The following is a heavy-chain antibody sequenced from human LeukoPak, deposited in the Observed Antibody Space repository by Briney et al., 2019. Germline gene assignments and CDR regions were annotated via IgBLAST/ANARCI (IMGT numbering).Heavy chain of an antibody. CDR3: ARDPSSARITIFGVVILDAFDI. Sequence: RPGGSLRLSCAASGFTFSSYAMHWVRQAPGKGLEWVAVISYDGSNKYYADSVKGRFTISRDNSKNTLYLQMNSLRAEDTAVYYCARDPSSARITIFGVVILDAFDIWGQGTMVTVSS. J-gene: IGHJ3*02. V-gene: IGHV3-30-3*01. CDR2: ISYDGSNK. D-gene: IGHD3-3*01. CDR1: GFTFSSYA.